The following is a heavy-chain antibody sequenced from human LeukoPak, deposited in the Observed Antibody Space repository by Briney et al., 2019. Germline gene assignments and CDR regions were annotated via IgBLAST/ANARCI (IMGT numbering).Heavy chain of an antibody. V-gene: IGHV4-34*01. D-gene: IGHD3-10*01. CDR2: INHSGST. J-gene: IGHJ5*02. Sequence: SETLSLTCAVYGGSFSGYYWSWIRQPPGKGLEWIGEINHSGSTNYNPSLKSRVTISVDTSKNQFSLKLSSVTAADTAVYYCARDAAKYYYGSGSYYRPSHWFDPWGQGTLVTVS. CDR1: GGSFSGYY. CDR3: ARDAAKYYYGSGSYYRPSHWFDP.